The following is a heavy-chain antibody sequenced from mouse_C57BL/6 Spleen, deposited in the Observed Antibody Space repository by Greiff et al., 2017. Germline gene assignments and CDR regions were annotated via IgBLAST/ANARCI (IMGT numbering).Heavy chain of an antibody. CDR1: GYTFTSYW. CDR2: LYPGNSDT. D-gene: IGHD1-1*01. J-gene: IGHJ1*03. CDR3: TRCYGSSHWYFDV. Sequence: EVQLQQSGTVLARPGASVKMSCKTSGYTFTSYWMHWVKQRPGQGLEWIGALYPGNSDTSYNQKFKGKAKLTAVTSASTAYMELSSLTNEDSAVYYCTRCYGSSHWYFDVWGTGTTGTVSS. V-gene: IGHV1-5*01.